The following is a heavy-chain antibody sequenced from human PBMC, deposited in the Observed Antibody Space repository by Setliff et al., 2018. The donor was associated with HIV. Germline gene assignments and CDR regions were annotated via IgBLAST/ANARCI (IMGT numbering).Heavy chain of an antibody. J-gene: IGHJ6*03. Sequence: ASVKVSCKASGYTFTGYYMHWVRQAPGQGLEWMGWINPNSGGTHYAQRFQGRVTMTRDTSISTAYMELSSLRSDDSAVYFCARTTSLFPGIAAAQPWLYYHYMDVWGRGATVTVSS. CDR3: ARTTSLFPGIAAAQPWLYYHYMDV. D-gene: IGHD6-13*01. CDR2: INPNSGGT. V-gene: IGHV1-2*02. CDR1: GYTFTGYY.